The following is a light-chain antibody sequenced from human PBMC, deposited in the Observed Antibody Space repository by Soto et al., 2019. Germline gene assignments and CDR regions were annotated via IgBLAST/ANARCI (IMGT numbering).Light chain of an antibody. J-gene: IGKJ1*01. V-gene: IGKV1-5*01. Sequence: DIQMTQSPSTLSASVGDRVTITCRASQSISRWLAWYQQKPGKAPNLLIHDGFSLESGVPSRFSGSGSGTEFTLTITSLQPDDFPTYYCQQYHTSWTFGQGTRVEI. CDR2: DGF. CDR3: QQYHTSWT. CDR1: QSISRW.